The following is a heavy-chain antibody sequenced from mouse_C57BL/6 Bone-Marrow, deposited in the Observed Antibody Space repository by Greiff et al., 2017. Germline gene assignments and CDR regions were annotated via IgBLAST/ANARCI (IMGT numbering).Heavy chain of an antibody. CDR1: GYSITSGYY. CDR2: ISYDGSN. Sequence: EVQLQQSGPGLVKPSQSLSLTCSVTGYSITSGYYWNWIRQFPGNKLEWMGYISYDGSNNYNPSLKNRISITRDTSKNQFFLKLNSVTTEDTATYDWARGGYYGSAWFGYWGQGTLVTVSA. CDR3: ARGGYYGSAWFGY. D-gene: IGHD1-1*01. V-gene: IGHV3-6*01. J-gene: IGHJ3*01.